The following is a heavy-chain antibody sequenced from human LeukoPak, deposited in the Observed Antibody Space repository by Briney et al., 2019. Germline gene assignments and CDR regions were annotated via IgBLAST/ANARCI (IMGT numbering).Heavy chain of an antibody. V-gene: IGHV4-59*08. D-gene: IGHD2-8*02. CDR3: ARLGFCTGDNCLDDY. CDR2: IDYSGST. Sequence: SETPSLTCTVPSGSISSYYWSWIRQPPGKGLEWIAYIDYSGSTNYNPSLKSRVTISVDTSKNQFSLKLTSVTAADTAMYYCARLGFCTGDNCLDDYWGQGTLVTVSS. CDR1: SGSISSYY. J-gene: IGHJ4*02.